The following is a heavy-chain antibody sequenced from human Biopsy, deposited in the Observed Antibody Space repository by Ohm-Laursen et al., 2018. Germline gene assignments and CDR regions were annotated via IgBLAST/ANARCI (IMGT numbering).Heavy chain of an antibody. CDR3: ARHGDFYYDSNIVIGALDI. J-gene: IGHJ3*02. Sequence: SDTLSLTCIVPGGSISSYYWSWIRQPPGKGLEWIGNIYYSGITNYNPSLKSRVSISVDTSKNQFSLKLSSVTAADTAVYYCARHGDFYYDSNIVIGALDIWGQGTMVTVSS. V-gene: IGHV4-59*08. D-gene: IGHD3-22*01. CDR1: GGSISSYY. CDR2: IYYSGIT.